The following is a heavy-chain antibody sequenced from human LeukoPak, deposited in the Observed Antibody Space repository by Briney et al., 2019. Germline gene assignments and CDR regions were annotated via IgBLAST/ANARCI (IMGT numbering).Heavy chain of an antibody. CDR2: IYHSGST. CDR3: ARADLSIAASLYYFDY. D-gene: IGHD6-13*01. V-gene: IGHV4-4*02. Sequence: SETLSLTCAVSGGSISSSNWWSWVRQPPGKGLEWIGEIYHSGSTNYNPSLKSRVTISVDKSKNQFSLKLSSVTAADTAVYYCARADLSIAASLYYFDYWGQGTLVTVSS. J-gene: IGHJ4*02. CDR1: GGSISSSNW.